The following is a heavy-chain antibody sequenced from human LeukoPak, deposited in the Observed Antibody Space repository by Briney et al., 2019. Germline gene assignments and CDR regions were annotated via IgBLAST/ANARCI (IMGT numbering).Heavy chain of an antibody. Sequence: SETLSLTCTVSGGSISSSSYYWGWIRQPPGKGLEWIGSIYYSGSTYYNPSLKSRVTISVDTSKNQFSLKLSSVTAADTAVYYCARVVWDNWNDEGLWFDPWGQGTLVTVSS. CDR3: ARVVWDNWNDEGLWFDP. CDR2: IYYSGST. V-gene: IGHV4-39*07. CDR1: GGSISSSSYY. D-gene: IGHD1-1*01. J-gene: IGHJ5*02.